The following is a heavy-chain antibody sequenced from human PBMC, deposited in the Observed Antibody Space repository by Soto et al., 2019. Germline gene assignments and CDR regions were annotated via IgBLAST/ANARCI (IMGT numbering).Heavy chain of an antibody. Sequence: EVQLLDSGGGLVQPGGSLRLSCAASGFTFSNYAMSWVRQAPGKGLECVSTISGSGDSTYYADSVKGRFTISRDNSKNTLYLQMTSLRAEDTAVYYCAKGWYDLLTWGQGALVTVSS. V-gene: IGHV3-23*01. CDR1: GFTFSNYA. CDR3: AKGWYDLLT. D-gene: IGHD3-9*01. J-gene: IGHJ5*02. CDR2: ISGSGDST.